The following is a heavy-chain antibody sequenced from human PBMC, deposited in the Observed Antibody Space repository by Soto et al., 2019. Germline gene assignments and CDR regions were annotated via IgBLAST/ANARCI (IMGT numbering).Heavy chain of an antibody. CDR2: TYYRSRWYS. Sequence: PSQTLSLTCAISGDSVSSNGAAWNWIRQSPSRGLEWLGRTYYRSRWYSDYAPSVKSRITVNPDTSQNQFSLQLNSVTPEDTAIYYCARATPGFHSAFDFWGQGTLVTVSS. V-gene: IGHV6-1*01. CDR1: GDSVSSNGAA. J-gene: IGHJ4*02. CDR3: ARATPGFHSAFDF. D-gene: IGHD4-4*01.